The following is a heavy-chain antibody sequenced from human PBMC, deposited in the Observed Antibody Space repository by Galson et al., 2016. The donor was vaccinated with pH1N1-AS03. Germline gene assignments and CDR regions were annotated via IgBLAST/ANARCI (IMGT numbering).Heavy chain of an antibody. V-gene: IGHV3-64*01. D-gene: IGHD6-13*01. J-gene: IGHJ4*02. CDR3: ARGPASYSNYWFPPPDY. Sequence: SLRLSCAASGFTFSSYAMHWVRQAPGKGLEYVSAISGNGYSTYYANSVKGRFTISRDNSKSTLFLQMGCLRPEDRAVYYCARGPASYSNYWFPPPDYWGQGTLVTVSS. CDR2: ISGNGYST. CDR1: GFTFSSYA.